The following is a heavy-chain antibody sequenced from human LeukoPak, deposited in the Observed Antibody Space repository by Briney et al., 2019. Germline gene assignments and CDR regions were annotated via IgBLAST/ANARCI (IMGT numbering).Heavy chain of an antibody. CDR1: GYIFTGYY. Sequence: ASVKVSCKASGYIFTGYYMHWVRQAPGQGPEWMGWINPNSGDTNYAQKFQGRVTMTRDTSISTAYMELSRLGSDDTTVYYCAREKGIAVAGYDYWGQGTLVTVSS. CDR3: AREKGIAVAGYDY. CDR2: INPNSGDT. V-gene: IGHV1-2*02. J-gene: IGHJ4*02. D-gene: IGHD6-19*01.